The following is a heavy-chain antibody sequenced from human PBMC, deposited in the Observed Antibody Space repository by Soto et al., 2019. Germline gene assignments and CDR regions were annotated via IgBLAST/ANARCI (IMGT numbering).Heavy chain of an antibody. CDR2: ISGSDAHT. D-gene: IGHD2-8*01. Sequence: GGSLRLSCAASGFTVSSHAMSWVRQAPGKGLEWVSTISGSDAHTYYADSVKGRFTISRDSSSSTLYLQMNNLRGEDTAVYFCTKSRRGILMVYGFGGMDVWGQGTTVTVSS. CDR1: GFTVSSHA. J-gene: IGHJ6*02. CDR3: TKSRRGILMVYGFGGMDV. V-gene: IGHV3-23*01.